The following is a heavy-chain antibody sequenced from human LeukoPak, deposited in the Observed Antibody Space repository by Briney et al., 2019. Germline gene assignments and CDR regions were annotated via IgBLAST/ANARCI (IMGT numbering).Heavy chain of an antibody. D-gene: IGHD3-10*01. CDR2: ISAYNGNT. Sequence: ASVKVSCKAPGYIFTSYGISWVRQAPAQGLEWMGWISAYNGNTNYAQKFQGRVTMTRDTSTSTVYMELSSLRSEDSAVYYCARGGADYWGQGTLVTVSS. CDR3: ARGGADY. J-gene: IGHJ4*02. V-gene: IGHV1-18*01. CDR1: GYIFTSYG.